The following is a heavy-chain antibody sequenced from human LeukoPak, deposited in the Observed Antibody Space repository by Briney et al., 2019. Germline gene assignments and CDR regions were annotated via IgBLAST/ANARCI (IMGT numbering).Heavy chain of an antibody. CDR2: IYYSGST. CDR3: AREGDTAMARGAFDI. V-gene: IGHV4-59*01. D-gene: IGHD5-18*01. CDR1: GGSISSYY. Sequence: SETLSLTCTVSGGSISSYYWSWIRQPPGKGLEWIGYIYYSGSTNYNPSLKSRVTISVDTSKNQFSLKLSSVNAADTAVYYCAREGDTAMARGAFDIWGQGTMVTVSS. J-gene: IGHJ3*02.